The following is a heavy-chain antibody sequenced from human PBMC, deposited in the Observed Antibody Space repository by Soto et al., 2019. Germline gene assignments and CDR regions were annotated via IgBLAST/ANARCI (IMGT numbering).Heavy chain of an antibody. J-gene: IGHJ3*02. CDR3: ARTYSVDSRGYRVDAFEI. D-gene: IGHD3-22*01. Sequence: QVQLVQSGAEVKKPGASVKVSCKASGYSFVTYYMHWVRQAPGQGLEWMGIINPSGGSTNYAQKVQGRATITRDTSTSTGNMALSSLRSEDTALYYCARTYSVDSRGYRVDAFEIWGQGTMVTVSS. CDR1: GYSFVTYY. CDR2: INPSGGST. V-gene: IGHV1-46*01.